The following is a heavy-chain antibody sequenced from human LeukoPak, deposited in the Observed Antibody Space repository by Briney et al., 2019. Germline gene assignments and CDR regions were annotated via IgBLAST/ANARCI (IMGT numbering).Heavy chain of an antibody. D-gene: IGHD3-10*01. J-gene: IGHJ4*02. Sequence: ASVKVSCKASGYTFTGYYMHWVRQAPGQGLEWMGWINPNSGGTNYAQKFQGRVTMTRDTSISTAYMELSRLRSDDTAVYYCARAQRFGELFGVPPPGYWGQGTLVTVSS. CDR3: ARAQRFGELFGVPPPGY. CDR1: GYTFTGYY. V-gene: IGHV1-2*02. CDR2: INPNSGGT.